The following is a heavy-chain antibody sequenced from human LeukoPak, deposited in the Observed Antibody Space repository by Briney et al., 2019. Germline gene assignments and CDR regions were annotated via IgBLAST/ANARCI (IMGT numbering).Heavy chain of an antibody. D-gene: IGHD1-7*01. J-gene: IGHJ4*02. CDR1: GGTFSSYA. CDR3: ARDQELELLHY. Sequence: ASVKVSCKASGGTFSSYAISWVRQAPGQGLEWMGRINPNSGGTNYAQKFQGRVTMTRDTSISTAYMELSRLRSDDTAVYYCARDQELELLHYWGQGTLVTVSS. CDR2: INPNSGGT. V-gene: IGHV1-2*06.